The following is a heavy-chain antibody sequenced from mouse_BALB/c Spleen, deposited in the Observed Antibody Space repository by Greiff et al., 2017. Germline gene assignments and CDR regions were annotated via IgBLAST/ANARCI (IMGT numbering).Heavy chain of an antibody. J-gene: IGHJ4*01. CDR1: GFTFSSYA. V-gene: IGHV5-9-3*01. CDR2: ISSGGSYT. CDR3: ASQMDY. Sequence: EVQVVESGGGLVKPGGSLKLSCAASGFTFSSYAMSWVRQTPEKRLEWVATISSGGSYTYYPDSVKGRFTISRDNAKNTLYLQMSSLRSEDTAMYYCASQMDYWGQGTSVTVSS.